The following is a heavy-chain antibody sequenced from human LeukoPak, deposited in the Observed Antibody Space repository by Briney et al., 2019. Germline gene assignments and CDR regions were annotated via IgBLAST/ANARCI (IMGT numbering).Heavy chain of an antibody. CDR3: AREPDILLLGAAMDV. CDR1: GFTFSSYS. J-gene: IGHJ6*03. D-gene: IGHD2-15*01. V-gene: IGHV3-21*01. Sequence: PGRSLRLSCAASGFTFSSYSMNWVRQAPGKGLEWVSSISSSSSYIYYADSVKGRFTISRDNAKNSLYLQMNSLRAEDTAVYYCAREPDILLLGAAMDVWGKGTTVTVSS. CDR2: ISSSSSYI.